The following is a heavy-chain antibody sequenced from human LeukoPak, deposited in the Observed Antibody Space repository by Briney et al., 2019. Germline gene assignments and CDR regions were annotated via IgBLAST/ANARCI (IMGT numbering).Heavy chain of an antibody. V-gene: IGHV4-61*02. CDR3: ARGGGGSGYYRTFDY. CDR2: IYSRGST. Sequence: SETLSLTCNVSGASISSGRYYWSWIRQPAGKGLEWIGRIYSRGSTNYNPSLKSRVTISVDTSKNQFSLKLSSVTAADTAVYYCARGGGGSGYYRTFDYWGQGTLVTVSS. J-gene: IGHJ4*02. D-gene: IGHD3-22*01. CDR1: GASISSGRYY.